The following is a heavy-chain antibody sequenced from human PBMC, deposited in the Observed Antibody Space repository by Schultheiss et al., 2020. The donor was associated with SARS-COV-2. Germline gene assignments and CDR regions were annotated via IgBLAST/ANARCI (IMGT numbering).Heavy chain of an antibody. CDR1: GFTFSDYY. D-gene: IGHD3-10*01. J-gene: IGHJ6*02. Sequence: GGSLRLSCAASGFTFSDYYMSWIRQAPGKGLEWVSSISSSSSYIYYADSVKGRFTISRDNSKNTLYLQMNSLRAEDTAVYYCASGFYYYYGMDVWGQGTTVTVSS. V-gene: IGHV3-11*06. CDR2: ISSSSSYI. CDR3: ASGFYYYYGMDV.